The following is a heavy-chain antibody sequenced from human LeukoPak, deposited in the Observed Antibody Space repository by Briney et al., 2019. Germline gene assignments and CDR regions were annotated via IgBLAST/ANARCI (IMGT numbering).Heavy chain of an antibody. Sequence: GGSLRLSCAASGFTFSSYWMSWVRQAPGKGLEWVATIRQDGSQKYYVDSVKGRFTISRDNAKNSLYLQMNSPRAEDTAVYYCAREDQATVSEVGFDYWGQGTLVTVSS. J-gene: IGHJ4*02. V-gene: IGHV3-7*01. CDR1: GFTFSSYW. CDR3: AREDQATVSEVGFDY. D-gene: IGHD4-11*01. CDR2: IRQDGSQK.